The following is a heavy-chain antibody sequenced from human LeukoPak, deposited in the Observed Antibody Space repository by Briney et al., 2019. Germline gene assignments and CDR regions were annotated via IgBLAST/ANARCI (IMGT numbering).Heavy chain of an antibody. Sequence: SETLSLTCTVSGGSISSSSYYWSWIRQPPGKGLEWIGYIYYSGSTNYNPSLKSRVTISVDTSKNQFSLKLSSVTAADTAVYYCASSIYDILTGYSLEYFQHWGQGTLVTASS. V-gene: IGHV4-61*01. CDR2: IYYSGST. CDR1: GGSISSSSYY. D-gene: IGHD3-9*01. J-gene: IGHJ1*01. CDR3: ASSIYDILTGYSLEYFQH.